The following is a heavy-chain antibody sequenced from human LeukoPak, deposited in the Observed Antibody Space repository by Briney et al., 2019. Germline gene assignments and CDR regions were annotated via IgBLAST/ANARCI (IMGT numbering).Heavy chain of an antibody. V-gene: IGHV1-69*13. CDR2: IIPIFGTA. CDR3: AREEDGYTLFDY. D-gene: IGHD5-24*01. CDR1: GGTFSSYA. J-gene: IGHJ4*02. Sequence: SVKVSCKASGGTFSSYAISWVRQAPGQGLEWMGGIIPIFGTANYAQKFQGRVTITADESTSTAYMELSSLRSEDTAVYYCAREEDGYTLFDYWGQGTLVTVSS.